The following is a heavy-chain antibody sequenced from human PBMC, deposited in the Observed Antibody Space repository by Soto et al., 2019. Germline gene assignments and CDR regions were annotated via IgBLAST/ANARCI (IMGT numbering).Heavy chain of an antibody. D-gene: IGHD3-22*01. CDR2: ISYDGSNK. CDR1: GFTFSSYA. J-gene: IGHJ4*02. V-gene: IGHV3-30-3*01. Sequence: GGSLRLSCAASGFTFSSYAMHWVRQAPGKGLEWVAVISYDGSNKYYADSVKGRFTISRDNSKNTLYLQMNSLRAEDTAVYYCARGPYYYDSSGPLDYWGQGTPVTVSS. CDR3: ARGPYYYDSSGPLDY.